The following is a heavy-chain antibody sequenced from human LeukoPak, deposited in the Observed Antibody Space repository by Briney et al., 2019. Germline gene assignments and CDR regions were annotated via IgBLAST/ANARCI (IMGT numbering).Heavy chain of an antibody. CDR2: IYYSGST. V-gene: IGHV4-61*08. J-gene: IGHJ4*02. CDR3: ARYAHHQVRLGELSSYFDY. CDR1: GGSISSGGYY. Sequence: SETLSLTCTVSGGSISSGGYYWSWIRQHPGKGLEWIGYIYYSGSTNYNPSLKSRVTISVDTSKNQFSLKLSSVTAADTAVYYCARYAHHQVRLGELSSYFDYWGQGTLVTVSS. D-gene: IGHD3-16*02.